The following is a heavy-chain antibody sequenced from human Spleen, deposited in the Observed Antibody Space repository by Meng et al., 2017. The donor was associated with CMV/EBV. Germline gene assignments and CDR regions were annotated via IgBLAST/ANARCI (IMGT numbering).Heavy chain of an antibody. CDR1: GFTFRSYG. Sequence: CAAAGFTFRSYGMHWVRQSPGKGLEWVAVIWYDGTNKYYADSVKGRFTISRDNSKNTLYLQMASLRVEDTAVYYCAKDWAMRDYFEYWGQGSLVTVSS. CDR3: AKDWAMRDYFEY. D-gene: IGHD2-2*01. J-gene: IGHJ4*02. CDR2: IWYDGTNK. V-gene: IGHV3-33*06.